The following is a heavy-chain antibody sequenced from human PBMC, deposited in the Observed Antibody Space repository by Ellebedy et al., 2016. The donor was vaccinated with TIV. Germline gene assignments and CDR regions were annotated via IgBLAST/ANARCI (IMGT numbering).Heavy chain of an antibody. V-gene: IGHV1-69*13. J-gene: IGHJ4*02. CDR2: IIPIFGTA. Sequence: SVKVSXKASGGTFSSYAISWVRQAPGQGLEWMGGIIPIFGTANYAQKFQGRVTITADESTSTAYMELSSLRSEDTAVYYCARGEAGTTDVDYWGQGTLVTVSS. D-gene: IGHD1-1*01. CDR3: ARGEAGTTDVDY. CDR1: GGTFSSYA.